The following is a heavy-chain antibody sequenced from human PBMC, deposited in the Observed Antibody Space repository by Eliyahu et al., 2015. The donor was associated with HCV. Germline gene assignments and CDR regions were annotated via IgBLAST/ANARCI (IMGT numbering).Heavy chain of an antibody. CDR1: GFXFXSYS. D-gene: IGHD1-26*01. CDR2: ISSSSSYI. Sequence: EVQLVESGGGLVKPGGSLRLSCAASGFXFXSYSMNWVRQAPGKGLEWVSSISSSSSYIYYADSVKGRFTISRDNAKNSLYLQMNSLRAEDTAVYYCARDLHSYSGSYYGYFDYWGQGTLVTVSS. J-gene: IGHJ4*02. V-gene: IGHV3-21*01. CDR3: ARDLHSYSGSYYGYFDY.